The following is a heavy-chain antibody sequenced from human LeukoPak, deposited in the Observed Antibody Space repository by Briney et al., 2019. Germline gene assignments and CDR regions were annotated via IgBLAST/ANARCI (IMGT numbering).Heavy chain of an antibody. D-gene: IGHD3-10*01. CDR3: ARDLGYYGSGPINWFDP. J-gene: IGHJ5*02. CDR2: IYYSGST. V-gene: IGHV4-39*01. CDR1: GGSISSSSYY. Sequence: SETLSLTCTVSGGSISSSSYYWGWLRQPPGKGLEWIGSIYYSGSTYYNPSLKSRVTISVDTSKNQFSLKLSSVTAADTAVYYCARDLGYYGSGPINWFDPWGQGTLVTVSS.